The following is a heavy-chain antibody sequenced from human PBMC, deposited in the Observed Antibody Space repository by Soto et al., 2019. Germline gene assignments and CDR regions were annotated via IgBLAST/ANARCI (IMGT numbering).Heavy chain of an antibody. Sequence: SETLSLTCTVSGGSMRNYFWTWIRQPPGKGLEWIGYIHYSGTTSFFPSYNPSLRSRVTISEDTSKNQFFLKLLSVTTADTAVYFCAAGEASSRNLAPYYLDFWGQGTLVTVSS. J-gene: IGHJ4*02. CDR2: IHYSGTT. V-gene: IGHV4-59*01. D-gene: IGHD6-13*01. CDR3: AAGEASSRNLAPYYLDF. CDR1: GGSMRNYF.